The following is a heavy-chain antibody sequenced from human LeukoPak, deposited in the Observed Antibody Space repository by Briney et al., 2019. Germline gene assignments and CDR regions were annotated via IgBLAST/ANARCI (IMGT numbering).Heavy chain of an antibody. Sequence: GGSLRLSCAASGFTFSDYYMSWIRQAPGKGLEWVSWVSDNGSSRTTIYYADSVKGRFTFSRDSAKNSLYLQMNSLRAEDTAVYYCAELGITMIGGVWGKGTTVTISS. CDR1: GFTFSDYY. D-gene: IGHD3-10*02. V-gene: IGHV3-11*04. J-gene: IGHJ6*04. CDR3: AELGITMIGGV. CDR2: NGSSRTTI.